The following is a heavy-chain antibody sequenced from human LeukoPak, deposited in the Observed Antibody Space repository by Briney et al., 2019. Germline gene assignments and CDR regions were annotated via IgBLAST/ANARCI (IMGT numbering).Heavy chain of an antibody. J-gene: IGHJ5*02. D-gene: IGHD6-19*01. CDR3: AREYSSGWPKKSNWFDP. CDR1: GGSISSYY. Sequence: SETLSLTCTVSGGSISSYYWSWIRQPPGKGLEWIGYIYYSGSTNYNPSFKSRVTISVDTSKNQFSLKLSSVTAADTAVYYCAREYSSGWPKKSNWFDPWGQGTLVTVSS. CDR2: IYYSGST. V-gene: IGHV4-59*01.